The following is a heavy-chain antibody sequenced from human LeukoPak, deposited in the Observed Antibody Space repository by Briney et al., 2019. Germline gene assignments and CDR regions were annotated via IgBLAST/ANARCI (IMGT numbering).Heavy chain of an antibody. J-gene: IGHJ4*02. CDR2: INNSGST. Sequence: SETQSLTCAVYGGSFSGYYWSWIRQPPGKGLEWIGEINNSGSTNYNPSLKSRVTISVDTSKNQFSLKLSSVTAADTAVYYCARAQSREIDYFDYWGQGTLVTVSS. CDR1: GGSFSGYY. D-gene: IGHD1-26*01. V-gene: IGHV4-34*01. CDR3: ARAQSREIDYFDY.